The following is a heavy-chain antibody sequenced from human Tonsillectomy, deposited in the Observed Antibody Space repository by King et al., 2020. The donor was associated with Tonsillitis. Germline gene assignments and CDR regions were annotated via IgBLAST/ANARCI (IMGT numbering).Heavy chain of an antibody. Sequence: QLVQSGGGLVQPGGSLRLSCAASGFTFSSNWMSWVRQAPGRGLEWVANIKQDGSEKYYVDSVKGRFTISRDNTKNSLYLQMHSLRAEDTAVYYCARKVRVGWLAYFDYWGQGTLVTVSS. CDR2: IKQDGSEK. V-gene: IGHV3-7*03. J-gene: IGHJ4*02. CDR1: GFTFSSNW. CDR3: ARKVRVGWLAYFDY. D-gene: IGHD5-24*01.